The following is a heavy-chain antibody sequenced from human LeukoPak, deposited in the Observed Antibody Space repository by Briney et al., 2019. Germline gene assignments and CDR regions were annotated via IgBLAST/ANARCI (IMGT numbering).Heavy chain of an antibody. CDR1: GFTFSRYW. J-gene: IGHJ4*02. CDR3: VRDVWGDGDSYCDC. D-gene: IGHD2-21*01. Sequence: PGGSLRLSCAASGFTFSRYWMHWVRQAPGKGLEWAARINTDGRSASYPDSVKGRFTLSRDNARRTLYLQMNSLRAEDTAVYYCVRDVWGDGDSYCDCWGQGTLVTVSS. V-gene: IGHV3-74*01. CDR2: INTDGRSA.